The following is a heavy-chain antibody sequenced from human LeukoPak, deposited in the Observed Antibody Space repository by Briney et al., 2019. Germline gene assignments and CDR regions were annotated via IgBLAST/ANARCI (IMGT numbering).Heavy chain of an antibody. V-gene: IGHV1-18*01. CDR1: GYTSSSSG. J-gene: IGHJ4*02. Sequence: ASVKVSCKASGYTSSSSGINWVRHAPGQGLEWMGWIRDYNGNTNYAQKLQGRVTMTTDTSTSTAYMELRSLRPDDTAVYYCARQGDSSLEWLPFDYWGQGTLITVSS. CDR2: IRDYNGNT. CDR3: ARQGDSSLEWLPFDY. D-gene: IGHD3-3*02.